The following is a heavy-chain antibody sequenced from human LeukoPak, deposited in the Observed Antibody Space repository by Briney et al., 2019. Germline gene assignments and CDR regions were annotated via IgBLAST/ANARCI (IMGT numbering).Heavy chain of an antibody. CDR2: INPNSGGT. CDR3: ARGLRYFDWLLYSTFFDY. J-gene: IGHJ4*02. D-gene: IGHD3-9*01. CDR1: GYTFTGYY. Sequence: ASVKVSCKASGYTFTGYYMHWVRQAPGQGLEWMGWINPNSGGTNYAQKLQGRVTMTTDTSTSTAYMELRSLRSDDTAVYYCARGLRYFDWLLYSTFFDYWGQGTLVTVSS. V-gene: IGHV1-2*02.